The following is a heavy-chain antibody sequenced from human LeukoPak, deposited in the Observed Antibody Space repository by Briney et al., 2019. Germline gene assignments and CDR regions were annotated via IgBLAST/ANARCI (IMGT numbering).Heavy chain of an antibody. CDR3: ARIGIAVAGRGVDY. D-gene: IGHD6-19*01. V-gene: IGHV3-21*01. Sequence: GGSLRLSCAASGFTFSSYSMDWVRQAPGKGLEWVSSISSSSSYIYYADSVKGRFTISRDNAKNSLYLQMNSLRAEDTAVYYCARIGIAVAGRGVDYWGQGTLVTVSS. CDR1: GFTFSSYS. J-gene: IGHJ4*02. CDR2: ISSSSSYI.